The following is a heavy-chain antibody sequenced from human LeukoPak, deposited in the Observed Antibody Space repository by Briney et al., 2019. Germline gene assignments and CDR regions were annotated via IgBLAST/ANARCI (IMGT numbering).Heavy chain of an antibody. D-gene: IGHD6-13*01. Sequence: TGGSLRLSCAVSGFTFSNYDMSWVRQAPGEGLEWVSGTSGSGGSTYYVDSVKGRFTISRDNSKNTLYLQMNSLRAEDPAVYYCARSSSWYFFDYWGQGTLVTVSS. CDR1: GFTFSNYD. CDR3: ARSSSWYFFDY. CDR2: TSGSGGST. J-gene: IGHJ4*02. V-gene: IGHV3-23*01.